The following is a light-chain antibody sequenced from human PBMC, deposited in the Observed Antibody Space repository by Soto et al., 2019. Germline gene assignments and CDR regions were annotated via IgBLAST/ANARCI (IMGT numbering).Light chain of an antibody. CDR1: QSLGSSY. Sequence: EIVLTQSPGTLSLSPGERATLSCRASQSLGSSYLAWYQQKPGQAPRLLIYGASSRATGIPDRFSGSGSGTDFTLTISRLESEVFAVYYCQQYGSSPFTFGPGTKVDIK. CDR3: QQYGSSPFT. V-gene: IGKV3-20*01. CDR2: GAS. J-gene: IGKJ3*01.